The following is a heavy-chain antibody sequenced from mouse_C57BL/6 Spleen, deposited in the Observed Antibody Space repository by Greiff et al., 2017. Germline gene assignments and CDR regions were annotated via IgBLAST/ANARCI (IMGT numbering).Heavy chain of an antibody. Sequence: EVQLQQSGAELVRPGASVKLSCTASGFNIKDYYMHWVKQRPEQGLEWIGRIDPEDGDTEYAPKFQGKATMTADTSSNTAYLQLSSLTSEDTAVYYCTGAHYGSSYDYFDYWGQGTTLTVSS. CDR3: TGAHYGSSYDYFDY. CDR2: IDPEDGDT. V-gene: IGHV14-1*01. J-gene: IGHJ2*01. CDR1: GFNIKDYY. D-gene: IGHD1-1*01.